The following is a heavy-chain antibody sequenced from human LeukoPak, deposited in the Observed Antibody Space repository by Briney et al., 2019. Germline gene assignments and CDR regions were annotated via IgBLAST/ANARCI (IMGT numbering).Heavy chain of an antibody. D-gene: IGHD6-19*01. CDR1: GYTFTDYY. Sequence: GASVKVSCKTSGYTFTDYYMHWVRQAPGQGLEWMGIINPSGGSTSYAQKFQGRVTMTRDTSTSTVYMELSSLRSEDTAVYYCAISGYSSSFDYWGQGTLVTVSS. J-gene: IGHJ4*02. CDR2: INPSGGST. V-gene: IGHV1-46*01. CDR3: AISGYSSSFDY.